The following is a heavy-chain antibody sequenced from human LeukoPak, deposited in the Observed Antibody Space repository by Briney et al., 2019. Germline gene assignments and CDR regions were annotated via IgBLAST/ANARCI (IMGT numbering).Heavy chain of an antibody. CDR3: ARGDILTGYYTFDY. CDR1: GYTFTSYD. V-gene: IGHV1-8*01. Sequence: ASVKVSCKASGYTFTSYDINWVRQATGQGLEWMGWMNPNSGNTGYAQKFQGRVTMTRNTPISTAYMELSSLRSEDTAVYYCARGDILTGYYTFDYWGQGALVTVSS. D-gene: IGHD3-9*01. J-gene: IGHJ4*02. CDR2: MNPNSGNT.